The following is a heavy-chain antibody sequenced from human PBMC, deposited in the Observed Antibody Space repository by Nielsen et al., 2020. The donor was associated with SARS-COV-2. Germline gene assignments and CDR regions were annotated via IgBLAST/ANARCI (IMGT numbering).Heavy chain of an antibody. J-gene: IGHJ6*02. CDR2: ISYEGSQK. CDR3: AKRRAVFMLTFGGECAMDV. CDR1: GFTFNNFG. V-gene: IGHV3-30*18. Sequence: GESLKISCAASGFTFNNFGFSWVRQAPGKGLEWVASISYEGSQKYYAESLTGRFTVSRDTSKNTVYLQMNSLSVEDTAVYHCAKRRAVFMLTFGGECAMDVWGQGTTVSVSS. D-gene: IGHD3-16*01.